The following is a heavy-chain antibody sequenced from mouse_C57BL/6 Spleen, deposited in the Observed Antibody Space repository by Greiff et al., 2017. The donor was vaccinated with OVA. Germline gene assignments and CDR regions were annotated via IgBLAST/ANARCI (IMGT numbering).Heavy chain of an antibody. J-gene: IGHJ4*01. Sequence: EVQGVESGGGLVKPGGSLKLSCAASGFTFSDYGMHWVRQAPGKGLEWVAYISSGSSTIYYADTVKGRFTISRDNAKNTLFLQMTSLRSEDTAMYYCARTLPRDYAMDYWGQGTSVTVSS. CDR2: ISSGSSTI. V-gene: IGHV5-17*01. D-gene: IGHD2-10*01. CDR1: GFTFSDYG. CDR3: ARTLPRDYAMDY.